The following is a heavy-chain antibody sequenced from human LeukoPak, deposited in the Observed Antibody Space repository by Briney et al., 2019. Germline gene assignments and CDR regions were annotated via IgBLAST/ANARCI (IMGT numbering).Heavy chain of an antibody. CDR1: GGSISSSSYY. D-gene: IGHD4-17*01. CDR3: AEVGYGDYEGSYYFDY. V-gene: IGHV4-39*01. CDR2: IYYSGST. J-gene: IGHJ4*02. Sequence: PSETLSLTCTVSGGSISSSSYYWGWIRQPPGKGLEWIGSIYYSGSTYYNPSLKSRVTISVDTSKNQFSLKLSSVTAADTAVYYCAEVGYGDYEGSYYFDYWGQGTLVTVSS.